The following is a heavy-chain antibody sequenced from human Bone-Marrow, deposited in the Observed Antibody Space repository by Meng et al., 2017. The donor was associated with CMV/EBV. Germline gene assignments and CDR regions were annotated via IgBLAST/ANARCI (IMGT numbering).Heavy chain of an antibody. CDR3: ARGEGYDYGDSFDY. D-gene: IGHD4-17*01. V-gene: IGHV1-69*05. CDR2: IIPIFGTA. Sequence: SVKVSCKTSGGTFRNYAISWVGQAPGQGLEWTGGIIPIFGTANYAQKFQGRVTMTRNTSISTAYMELSSLRSEDTAVYYCARGEGYDYGDSFDYWGQGTLVTVSS. CDR1: GGTFRNYA. J-gene: IGHJ4*02.